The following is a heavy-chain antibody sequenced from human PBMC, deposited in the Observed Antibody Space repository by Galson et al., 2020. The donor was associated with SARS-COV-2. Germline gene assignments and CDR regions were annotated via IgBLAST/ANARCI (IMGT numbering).Heavy chain of an antibody. V-gene: IGHV1-24*01. CDR2: FDPEDGET. CDR3: ARAVWTSGSGTYYNDY. Sequence: ASVKVSCKVSGYTLTELSMHWVRQAPGKGLEWMGGFDPEDGETIYAQKFQGRVTMTEDTSTDTAYMELSSLRSADTAVYYCARAVWTSGSGTYYNDYWGQGTLVTVSS. CDR1: GYTLTELS. D-gene: IGHD3-10*01. J-gene: IGHJ4*02.